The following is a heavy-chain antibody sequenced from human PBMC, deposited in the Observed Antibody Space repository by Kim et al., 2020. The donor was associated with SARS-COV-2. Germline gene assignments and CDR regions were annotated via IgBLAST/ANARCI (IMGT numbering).Heavy chain of an antibody. Sequence: GGSLRLSCAASGFTFGDHAMHWVRQAPGKGLEWVSFITWNSGNIGYADSVKGRFTISRDNAANSLFLQMNSLRVEDTALYYCAKDMVYYYDSSGFSDWGQGTLVIVSS. CDR3: AKDMVYYYDSSGFSD. CDR2: ITWNSGNI. J-gene: IGHJ4*02. V-gene: IGHV3-9*01. CDR1: GFTFGDHA. D-gene: IGHD3-22*01.